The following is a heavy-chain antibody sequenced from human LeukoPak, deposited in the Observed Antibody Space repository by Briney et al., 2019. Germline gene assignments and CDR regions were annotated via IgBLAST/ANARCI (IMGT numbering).Heavy chain of an antibody. V-gene: IGHV5-51*01. Sequence: GASLKISSQASGYRFTGYWIGWGRQLPEKGLEWMGIIYPGDSDTRYSPSFQGQVTISADKSISTAYLQWSSLKASDTAMYYCARLVGTSLYFDYWGQGTLVTVSS. D-gene: IGHD1-26*01. CDR1: GYRFTGYW. J-gene: IGHJ4*02. CDR2: IYPGDSDT. CDR3: ARLVGTSLYFDY.